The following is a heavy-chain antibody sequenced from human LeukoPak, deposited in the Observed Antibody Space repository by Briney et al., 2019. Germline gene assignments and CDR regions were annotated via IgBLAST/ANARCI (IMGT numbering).Heavy chain of an antibody. Sequence: ASVKVSCKASGGTFSSYAISWVRQAPGQGPEWMGGIISIFGTANYAQKFQGRVTITADKSTSTAYMELSSLRSEDTAVYYCARDKDYYDSSEGYMDVWGKGTTVTVSS. CDR2: IISIFGTA. CDR3: ARDKDYYDSSEGYMDV. D-gene: IGHD3-22*01. CDR1: GGTFSSYA. V-gene: IGHV1-69*06. J-gene: IGHJ6*03.